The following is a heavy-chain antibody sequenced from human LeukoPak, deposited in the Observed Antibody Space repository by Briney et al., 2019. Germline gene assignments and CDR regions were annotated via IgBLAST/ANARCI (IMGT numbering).Heavy chain of an antibody. CDR2: INPNRGGT. CDR3: ARERREFFDY. CDR1: GYTFTDYY. J-gene: IGHJ4*02. V-gene: IGHV1-2*02. D-gene: IGHD3-10*01. Sequence: ASVKVSCKASGYTFTDYYVHWVRQAPGQGLEWMGWINPNRGGTKYAQNFQGRVTMTRDTSISTAYMELSRLRSDDTAVYYCARERREFFDYWGQGTLVTVSS.